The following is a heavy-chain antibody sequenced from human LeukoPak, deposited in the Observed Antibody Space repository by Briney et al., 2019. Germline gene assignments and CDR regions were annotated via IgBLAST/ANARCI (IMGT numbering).Heavy chain of an antibody. CDR3: AREGFDILTGYYYFDY. J-gene: IGHJ4*02. D-gene: IGHD3-9*01. Sequence: KPSETLSLTCAVYGGSFSGYYWSWIRQPAGKGLEWIGRIYTSGSTNYNPSLKSRVTMSVDTSKNQFSLKLSSVTAADTAAYYCAREGFDILTGYYYFDYWGQGTLVTVSS. V-gene: IGHV4-4*07. CDR1: GGSFSGYY. CDR2: IYTSGST.